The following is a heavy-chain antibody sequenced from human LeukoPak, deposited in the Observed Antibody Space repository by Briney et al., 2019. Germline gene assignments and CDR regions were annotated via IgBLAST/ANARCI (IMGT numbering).Heavy chain of an antibody. J-gene: IGHJ4*02. D-gene: IGHD6-19*01. Sequence: SGTLSLTCAVSGGSISSSNWWSWVRQPPGKGLEWIGEIYPSGSTNYNPSLKSRVTISVDKSKNQFSLKLSSVTAADTAVYYCARVAGDSSGWYVLTYFDYWGQGTLVTVSS. CDR2: IYPSGST. CDR1: GGSISSSNW. V-gene: IGHV4-4*02. CDR3: ARVAGDSSGWYVLTYFDY.